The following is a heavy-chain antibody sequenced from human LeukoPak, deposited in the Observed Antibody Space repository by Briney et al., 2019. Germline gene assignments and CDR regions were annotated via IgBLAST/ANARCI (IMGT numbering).Heavy chain of an antibody. CDR1: GFTLTSYT. CDR3: AREPDDFWSGYYTVYFDY. Sequence: GGSLRLSCATSGFTLTSYTMHWVRQAPGKGLEWVAVVSYDGTKISYADSVKGRFTISRDNSKNTLYLQMNSLRAEDTAVYYCAREPDDFWSGYYTVYFDYWGQGTLVTVSS. J-gene: IGHJ4*02. CDR2: VSYDGTKI. V-gene: IGHV3-30-3*01. D-gene: IGHD3-3*01.